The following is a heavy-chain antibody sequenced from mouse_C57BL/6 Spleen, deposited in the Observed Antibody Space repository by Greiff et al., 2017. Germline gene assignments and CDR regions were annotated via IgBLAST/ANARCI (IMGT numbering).Heavy chain of an antibody. V-gene: IGHV1-52*01. CDR2: IDPSDSET. CDR3: ARSDYYGSRYFDY. Sequence: QVQLKESGAELVRPGSSVKLSCKASGYTFTSYWMHWVKQRPIQGLEWIGNIDPSDSETHYNQKFKDKATLTVDKSSSTAYMQLSSLTSEDSAVYYCARSDYYGSRYFDYWGQGTTLTVSS. J-gene: IGHJ2*01. D-gene: IGHD1-1*01. CDR1: GYTFTSYW.